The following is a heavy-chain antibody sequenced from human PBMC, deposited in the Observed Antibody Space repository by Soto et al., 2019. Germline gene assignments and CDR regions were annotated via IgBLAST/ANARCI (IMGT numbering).Heavy chain of an antibody. Sequence: GGSLRLSCAASGFTFSSYSMNWVRQAPGKGLEWVSSISSSSSYIYYADSVKGRFTISRDNAKNSLYLQMNSLRAEDTAVYYCAREGSIEYYDFWSGYYIGPDYYYYYMDVWGKGTTVTVSS. J-gene: IGHJ6*03. CDR1: GFTFSSYS. V-gene: IGHV3-21*01. CDR2: ISSSSSYI. CDR3: AREGSIEYYDFWSGYYIGPDYYYYYMDV. D-gene: IGHD3-3*01.